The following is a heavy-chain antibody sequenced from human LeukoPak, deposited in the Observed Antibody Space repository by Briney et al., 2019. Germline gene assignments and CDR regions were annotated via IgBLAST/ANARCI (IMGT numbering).Heavy chain of an antibody. CDR3: AKGETVTTTSFDY. CDR1: GFTFSSYA. J-gene: IGHJ4*02. CDR2: ISGSGGST. Sequence: GGSLRLSCAASGFTFSSYAMSWVRQAPGKGLEWVSAISGSGGSTYYADSVKGRFTISRDNSKNTLYLQMNSLRAEATAVYYCAKGETVTTTSFDYWGQGTLVTVSS. V-gene: IGHV3-23*01. D-gene: IGHD4-17*01.